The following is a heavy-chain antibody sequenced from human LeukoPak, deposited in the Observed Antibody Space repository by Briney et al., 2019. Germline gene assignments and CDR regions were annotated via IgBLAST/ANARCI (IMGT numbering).Heavy chain of an antibody. D-gene: IGHD4-17*01. V-gene: IGHV3-23*01. CDR1: GFSFSSFA. CDR3: TKDPNGDYIGAFDP. Sequence: GGSLRLSCAASGFSFSSFAMTWVRQAPGKGLEWVSSITGGHYATYNTDSVKGRLTISRDNAMNTLYLQMNSLRADDTAIYYCTKDPNGDYIGAFDPWGQGTLVTVSS. J-gene: IGHJ5*02. CDR2: ITGGHYAT.